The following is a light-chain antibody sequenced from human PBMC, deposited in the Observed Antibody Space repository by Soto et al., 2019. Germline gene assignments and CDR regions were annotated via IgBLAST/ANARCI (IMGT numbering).Light chain of an antibody. CDR2: GAC. Sequence: DIQMTQSPSTLSASVGDRVIITCRASQSISSWLAWYQQKPGKAPKLLIYGACSLDSGVPSRFSGSRSGTEFTLNISSLQPDDFATHYCQHYDGYSALTFGGGTKVEIK. CDR3: QHYDGYSALT. J-gene: IGKJ4*01. V-gene: IGKV1-5*03. CDR1: QSISSW.